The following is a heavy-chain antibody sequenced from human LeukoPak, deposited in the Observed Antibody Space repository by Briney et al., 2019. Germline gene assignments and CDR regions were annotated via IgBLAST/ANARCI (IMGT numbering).Heavy chain of an antibody. CDR1: EYTFITYY. V-gene: IGHV1-46*01. CDR2: INPNGGTT. J-gene: IGHJ5*02. CDR3: ARESPPNWFDP. Sequence: ASEKVSCKASEYTFITYYIHWVRQAPGQGLEWMGIINPNGGTTSYAQKFQGRVTMTRDTSTSTVYMELSSLRSDDTAMYYCARESPPNWFDPWGQGTLVTVSS.